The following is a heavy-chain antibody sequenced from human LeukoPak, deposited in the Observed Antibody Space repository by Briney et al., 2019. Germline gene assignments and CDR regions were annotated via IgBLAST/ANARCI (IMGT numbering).Heavy chain of an antibody. CDR1: GGSISSGGYS. D-gene: IGHD3-22*01. J-gene: IGHJ6*02. V-gene: IGHV4-30-2*01. CDR2: IYHSGST. Sequence: KPSETLSLTCAVSGGSISSGGYSWSWIRQPPGKGLEWIGYIYHSGSTYYNPSLKSRVTISVDRSKNQFSLKLSSVTAADTAVYYCARGYITMIPVPDYGMDVWGQGTTVTVSS. CDR3: ARGYITMIPVPDYGMDV.